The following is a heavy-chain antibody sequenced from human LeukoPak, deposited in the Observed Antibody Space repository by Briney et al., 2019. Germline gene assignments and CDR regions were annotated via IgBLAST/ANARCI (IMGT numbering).Heavy chain of an antibody. Sequence: KPSETLSLTCSVSVVSIRGYYWTWIRQPAGKGLEWIGRVYTSGSTHYNPSLKTRRPMSLEPSKNQFSLKLSSVTAADTAMYYCARIITGTTTAFDIWGQGTMVTVSS. D-gene: IGHD1-7*01. CDR1: VVSIRGYY. J-gene: IGHJ3*02. CDR3: ARIITGTTTAFDI. CDR2: VYTSGST. V-gene: IGHV4-4*07.